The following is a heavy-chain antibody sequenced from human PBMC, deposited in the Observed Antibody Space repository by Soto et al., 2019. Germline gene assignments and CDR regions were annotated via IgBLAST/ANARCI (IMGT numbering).Heavy chain of an antibody. D-gene: IGHD3-10*01. Sequence: QVQLVESGGGLVKPGGSLRLSCAASGFTFSDYYMSWIRQAPGKGLEWVSYISSSGSTIYYADSVKGRFTISRDNAKKSLYLQMNSLRAEDTAVYYCASLSDGSGSLSLFDAFDIWGQGTMVTVSS. CDR3: ASLSDGSGSLSLFDAFDI. CDR1: GFTFSDYY. J-gene: IGHJ3*02. CDR2: ISSSGSTI. V-gene: IGHV3-11*01.